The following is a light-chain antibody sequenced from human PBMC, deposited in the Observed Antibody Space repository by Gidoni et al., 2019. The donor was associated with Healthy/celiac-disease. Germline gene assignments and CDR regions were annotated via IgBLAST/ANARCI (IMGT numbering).Light chain of an antibody. CDR3: QQSYSTPLT. V-gene: IGKV1-39*01. CDR2: AAS. J-gene: IGKJ4*01. Sequence: RVTITCRASQSISSYLNWYQQKPGKAPKLLIYAASSLQSGVPSRFSGSGSGTDFTLTISSLQPEDFATYYCQQSYSTPLTFGGGTKVEIK. CDR1: QSISSY.